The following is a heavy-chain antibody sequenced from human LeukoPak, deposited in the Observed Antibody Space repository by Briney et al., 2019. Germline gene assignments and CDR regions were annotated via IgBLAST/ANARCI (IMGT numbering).Heavy chain of an antibody. CDR2: INTDGSST. J-gene: IGHJ6*02. CDR1: GFTFSRYW. CDR3: ARSHYYDSPGHYYYYYDMDV. D-gene: IGHD3-22*01. Sequence: GGSLRLSCAASGFTFSRYWMHWVRQTPGKGLVWVSRINTDGSSTTYADSVKGRFTISRDNAKNTLYLQMNSLRGEDTAVYYCARSHYYDSPGHYYYYYDMDVWGQGTTVTVSS. V-gene: IGHV3-74*03.